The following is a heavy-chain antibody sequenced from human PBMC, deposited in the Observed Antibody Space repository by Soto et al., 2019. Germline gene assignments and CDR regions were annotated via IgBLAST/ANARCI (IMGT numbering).Heavy chain of an antibody. CDR3: ARSRYGGYRTRDWFDP. CDR1: GYSFTSYW. Sequence: PGESLKISCKGSGYSFTSYWNGYVRQMPGKGLEGMGIIYPGDSDTRYSPSFQGQVTISADKSISTAYLQWSSLKASDTAMYYCARSRYGGYRTRDWFDPWGQGTLVTVSS. V-gene: IGHV5-51*01. CDR2: IYPGDSDT. J-gene: IGHJ5*02. D-gene: IGHD5-12*01.